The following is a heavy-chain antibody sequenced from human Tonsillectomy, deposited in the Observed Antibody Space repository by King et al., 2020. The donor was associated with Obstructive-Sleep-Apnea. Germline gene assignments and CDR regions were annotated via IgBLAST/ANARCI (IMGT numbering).Heavy chain of an antibody. CDR3: ARDIPAALPVQSWWFDP. V-gene: IGHV4-4*07. D-gene: IGHD2-2*01. CDR2: IYTSGST. Sequence: QLQESGPGLVKPSETLSLTCTVSGASISSYFWSWIRQPAGKGLEWIGRIYTSGSTNYSPSLKRRVTMSVDTSQNQFSLKLSSVTAADTAVYYCARDIPAALPVQSWWFDPWGQGTLVTVSS. J-gene: IGHJ5*02. CDR1: GASISSYF.